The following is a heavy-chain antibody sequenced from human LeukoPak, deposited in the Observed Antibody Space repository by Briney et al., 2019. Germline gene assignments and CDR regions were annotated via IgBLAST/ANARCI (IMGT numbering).Heavy chain of an antibody. D-gene: IGHD6-19*01. CDR1: GGSFSGYY. V-gene: IGHV4-34*01. CDR2: INHSGST. Sequence: SETLSLTCAVYGGSFSGYYWSWIRQPPGKGLEWIGEINHSGSTNYNPSLKSRVTISVDTSKNQFSLKLRSVTAADTAVYYCASGRGIAVAVNYWGQGTLVTVSS. J-gene: IGHJ4*02. CDR3: ASGRGIAVAVNY.